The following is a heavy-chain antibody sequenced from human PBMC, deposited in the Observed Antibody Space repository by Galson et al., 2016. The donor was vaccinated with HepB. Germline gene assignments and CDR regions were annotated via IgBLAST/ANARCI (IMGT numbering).Heavy chain of an antibody. CDR3: STLRDFWSG. D-gene: IGHD3-3*01. CDR2: INSDGSNI. Sequence: SLRLSCAASGFTFSRHWMYWVRPAPGKGLVWVSQINSDGSNINYADSVKGRFTISRDNADNTLYLQMNSLRGDDTAVYYCSTLRDFWSGWGQGTLVTVSA. J-gene: IGHJ4*02. CDR1: GFTFSRHW. V-gene: IGHV3-74*01.